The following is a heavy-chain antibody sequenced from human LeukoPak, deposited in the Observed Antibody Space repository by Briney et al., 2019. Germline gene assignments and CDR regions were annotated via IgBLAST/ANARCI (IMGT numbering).Heavy chain of an antibody. V-gene: IGHV1-2*02. CDR1: GYTFTGYY. CDR3: ARGKPGIAVAGSKNWFDP. CDR2: INPNSGGT. D-gene: IGHD6-19*01. J-gene: IGHJ5*02. Sequence: ASVKVSCKASGYTFTGYYMHWVRQAPGQGLEWMGWINPNSGGTNYAQKFQGRVTMTRDTSISTAYMELSRLRSDDTAVYYCARGKPGIAVAGSKNWFDPWGQGTLVTVSS.